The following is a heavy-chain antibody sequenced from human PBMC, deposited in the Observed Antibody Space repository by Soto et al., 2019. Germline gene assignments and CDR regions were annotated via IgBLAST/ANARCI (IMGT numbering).Heavy chain of an antibody. D-gene: IGHD3-22*01. CDR1: GFIFSNYG. CDR2: IYYDGGYE. Sequence: QVQLMESGGGVVQPGRSLRLSCAASGFIFSNYGMHWVRQAPGKGLEWVALIYYDGGYENYADSVKGRFTISRDNSKSTVWLQMNSLRVEDTAVYYCAKSGGGGYDSNNDYSGGLLMRPSWGQGTLVTVSS. V-gene: IGHV3-33*06. CDR3: AKSGGGGYDSNNDYSGGLLMRPS. J-gene: IGHJ4*02.